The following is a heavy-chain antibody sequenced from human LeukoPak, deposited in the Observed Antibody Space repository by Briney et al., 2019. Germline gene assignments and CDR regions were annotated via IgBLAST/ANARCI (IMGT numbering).Heavy chain of an antibody. D-gene: IGHD4-17*01. CDR3: ATTVTTLYGMDV. V-gene: IGHV4-34*01. CDR1: GGSFSGYY. CDR2: INHSGIT. J-gene: IGHJ6*02. Sequence: PSGALSLTCAVYGGSFSGYYWSWIRQPPGKGLEWIGEINHSGITNYNPSLKSRVTISVDTSKNQFSLKLSSVTAADTAVYYCATTVTTLYGMDVWGQGTTVTVS.